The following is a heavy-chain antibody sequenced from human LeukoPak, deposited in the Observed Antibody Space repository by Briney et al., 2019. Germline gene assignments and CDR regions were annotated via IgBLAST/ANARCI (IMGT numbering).Heavy chain of an antibody. Sequence: ASVKVSCEASGYTFTSYGISWVRQAPGQGLEWMGWISAYNGNTNYAQKLQGRVTMTTDTSTSTAYMELRSLRSDDTAVYYCARALYGSGSYYTSDYWGQGTLVTVSS. J-gene: IGHJ4*02. V-gene: IGHV1-18*04. CDR1: GYTFTSYG. CDR3: ARALYGSGSYYTSDY. D-gene: IGHD3-10*01. CDR2: ISAYNGNT.